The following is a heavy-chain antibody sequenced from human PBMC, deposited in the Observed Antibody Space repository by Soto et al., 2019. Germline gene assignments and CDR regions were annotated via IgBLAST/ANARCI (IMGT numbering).Heavy chain of an antibody. J-gene: IGHJ6*02. V-gene: IGHV4-38-2*01. Sequence: PSETLSLTCAVSGYSISSGNYWAWIRQPPGRGLEWIGSLYHIGSTHYNTSLKSRVTISVDTSKNHFSLELSSVTAADTAIYYCRSSTSCYDESCVDVWGQGTMVTVSS. CDR1: GYSISSGNY. CDR3: RSSTSCYDESCVDV. CDR2: LYHIGST. D-gene: IGHD2-2*01.